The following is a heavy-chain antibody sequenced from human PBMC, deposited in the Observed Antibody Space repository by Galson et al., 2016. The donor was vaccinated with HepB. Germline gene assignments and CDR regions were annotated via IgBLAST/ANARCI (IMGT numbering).Heavy chain of an antibody. CDR3: ATLAAGGGGTGY. V-gene: IGHV4-61*01. J-gene: IGHJ4*02. CDR2: TYYGQGN. CDR1: GDSVNGGLYH. D-gene: IGHD3-16*01. Sequence: SETLSLTCTVSGDSVNGGLYHWSWVRQPAGKGLEWMGHTYYGQGNRYSPSLKSRVTISIDTSKNQFSLTLPSVTAADTAVHYCATLAAGGGGTGYWGQGTLVTVSS.